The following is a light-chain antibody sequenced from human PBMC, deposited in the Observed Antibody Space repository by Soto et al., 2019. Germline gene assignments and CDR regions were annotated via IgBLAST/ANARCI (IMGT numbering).Light chain of an antibody. J-gene: IGLJ2*01. V-gene: IGLV2-23*02. CDR2: EVS. CDR1: SSDVGSYNL. CDR3: CSYAGRDVV. Sequence: QSVLTQPASVSGSPGQSITISCTGTSSDVGSYNLVSWYQQHPGKAPKLMIYEVSKRPSGVSNCFSGSKSGNTASLTISGLQTEDEADYYCCSYAGRDVVFGGGTKLTVL.